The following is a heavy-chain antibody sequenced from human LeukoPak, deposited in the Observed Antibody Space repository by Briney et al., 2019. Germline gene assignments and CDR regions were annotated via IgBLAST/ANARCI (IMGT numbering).Heavy chain of an antibody. V-gene: IGHV3-30-3*01. J-gene: IGHJ6*02. CDR1: GFTFTTYI. CDR2: ISNDGNNK. D-gene: IGHD2/OR15-2a*01. CDR3: ARSFLTNSFDV. Sequence: GGSLRLSCIASGFTFTTYIMHWVRQAPGKGLEWVAGISNDGNNKYYADSVKGRFTISRDNAKNTVFLQTDSLRTEDTAVFFCARSFLTNSFDVWGQGTTVTVSS.